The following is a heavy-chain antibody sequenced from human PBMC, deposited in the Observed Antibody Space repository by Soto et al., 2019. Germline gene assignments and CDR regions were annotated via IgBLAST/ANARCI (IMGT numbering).Heavy chain of an antibody. D-gene: IGHD6-13*01. CDR1: GDSVSSNSAA. Sequence: PSQTLSLTCAISGDSVSSNSAAWTWIRQSPSRGLEFLGRTYYRSKWYNDYAISVKSRITLNPDTSKNQFSLQLNSVTPEDTAVYYCAREVEHQLAYNWFDPWGQGTLVTVS. CDR3: AREVEHQLAYNWFDP. CDR2: TYYRSKWYN. J-gene: IGHJ5*02. V-gene: IGHV6-1*01.